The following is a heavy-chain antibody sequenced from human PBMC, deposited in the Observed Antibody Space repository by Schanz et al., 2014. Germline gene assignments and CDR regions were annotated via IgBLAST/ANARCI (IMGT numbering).Heavy chain of an antibody. CDR1: GFTLSNYA. D-gene: IGHD2-2*01. CDR3: ARVKYCTITRCYRTETEGIYYMDV. V-gene: IGHV3-23*04. Sequence: EVQLVESGGGLVQPGGSLRLSCAASGFTLSNYAMGWVRQAPGKGLEWVSAISGSGGSTYYADSVKGRFTISRDNSKNTLYLQMKSLRAEDTAVYYCARVKYCTITRCYRTETEGIYYMDVWGKGTTXTVSS. CDR2: ISGSGGST. J-gene: IGHJ6*03.